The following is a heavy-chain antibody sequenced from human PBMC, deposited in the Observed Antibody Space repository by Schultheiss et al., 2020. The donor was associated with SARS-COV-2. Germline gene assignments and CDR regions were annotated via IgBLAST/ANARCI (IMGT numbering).Heavy chain of an antibody. V-gene: IGHV4-59*01. CDR3: ARVEMATIFDY. Sequence: SQTLSLTCTVSGGSISSYYWSWIRQPPGKGLEWIGEIYHSGSTNYNPSLKSRVTISVDTSKNQFSLRLSSVTAADTAVYYCARVEMATIFDYWGQGTLVTVSS. J-gene: IGHJ4*02. CDR1: GGSISSYY. CDR2: IYHSGST. D-gene: IGHD5-24*01.